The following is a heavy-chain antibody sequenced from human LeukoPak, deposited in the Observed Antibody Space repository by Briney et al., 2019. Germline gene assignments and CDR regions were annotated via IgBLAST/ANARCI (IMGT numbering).Heavy chain of an antibody. CDR2: ISGSGDST. D-gene: IGHD3-10*01. Sequence: PGGSLRLSCAASGFTFSDYAMNWFRQASGTGLEWVSSISGSGDSTYYADSVKGRLIISRDNSKNTLYLQMNSLRVEDTAVYYCAKGLFGGDNWFEPWGQGTLVTVSS. J-gene: IGHJ5*02. V-gene: IGHV3-23*01. CDR3: AKGLFGGDNWFEP. CDR1: GFTFSDYA.